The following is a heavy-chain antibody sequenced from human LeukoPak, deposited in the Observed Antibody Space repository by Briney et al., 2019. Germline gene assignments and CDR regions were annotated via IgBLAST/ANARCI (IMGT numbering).Heavy chain of an antibody. J-gene: IGHJ6*02. Sequence: ASVTVSCTASGYTFTSYYMHWVRQAPGQGLEWMGIINPRDGSTSYAQKFQGRVTMTRDTSTSTVYMELRSLRSEDTAVYYCARDLGIAGTTKWTYYYGMDVWGQGTTVTVSS. CDR1: GYTFTSYY. V-gene: IGHV1-46*01. CDR2: INPRDGST. D-gene: IGHD1-7*01. CDR3: ARDLGIAGTTKWTYYYGMDV.